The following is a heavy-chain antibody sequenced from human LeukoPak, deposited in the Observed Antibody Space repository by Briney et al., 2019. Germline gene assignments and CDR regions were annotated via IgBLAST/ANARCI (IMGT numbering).Heavy chain of an antibody. D-gene: IGHD6-19*01. V-gene: IGHV3-21*01. CDR2: ISSSSSYI. CDR1: GFTFSSYT. CDR3: ARDPGGYSSGGELDV. J-gene: IGHJ6*04. Sequence: GGSPRLSCAASGFTFSSYTMNWVRRAPGKGLEWVSSISSSSSYIYYADSVKGRFTISRDNAKNSLYLQMNSLRAEDMAVYYCARDPGGYSSGGELDVWGKGTTVTVSS.